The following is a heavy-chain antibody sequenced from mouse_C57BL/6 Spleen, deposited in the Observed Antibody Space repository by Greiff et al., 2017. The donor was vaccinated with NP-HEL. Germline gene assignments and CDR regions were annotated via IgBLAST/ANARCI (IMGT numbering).Heavy chain of an antibody. CDR3: ALSLGQGYFDV. V-gene: IGHV2-2*01. J-gene: IGHJ1*03. Sequence: VQVVESGPGLVQPSQSLSITCTVSGFSLTSYGVHWVRQSPGKGLEWLGVIWSGGSTDYHAAFISRLSISKDNSKSQVFFKMNSLQADDTAIYYCALSLGQGYFDVWGTGTTVTVSS. D-gene: IGHD4-1*01. CDR2: IWSGGST. CDR1: GFSLTSYG.